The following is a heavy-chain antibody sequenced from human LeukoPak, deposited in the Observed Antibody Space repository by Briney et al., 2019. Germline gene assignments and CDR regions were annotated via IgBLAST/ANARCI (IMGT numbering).Heavy chain of an antibody. V-gene: IGHV3-9*01. J-gene: IGHJ4*02. CDR2: ISWSSGSI. CDR1: GLTFDDYA. Sequence: PGRSRRLSCVASGLTFDDYAMHWVRQAPGKGLEWVSGISWSSGSIGFADSVKGRFTISRDNAKNSLYLQMNSLRAEDTALYYCAKDRGYSVYDLVSFDYWGQGTLVTVSS. CDR3: AKDRGYSVYDLVSFDY. D-gene: IGHD5/OR15-5a*01.